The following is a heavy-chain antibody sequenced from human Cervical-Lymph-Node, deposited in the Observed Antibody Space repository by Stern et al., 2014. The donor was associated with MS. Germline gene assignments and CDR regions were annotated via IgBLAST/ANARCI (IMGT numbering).Heavy chain of an antibody. J-gene: IGHJ6*02. CDR1: GYTFIRYY. CDR3: ATLYDSSGNYGMEV. D-gene: IGHD5/OR15-5a*01. CDR2: VNAYGGSA. V-gene: IGHV1-46*01. Sequence: VQLVESGAQVKKPGASVKVSCKGSGYTFIRYYIQWVRPAPGPGLEWVGIVNAYGGSARYAQKSQGRVAMASDTSTSTVSMELSSLRSEDTAVYYCATLYDSSGNYGMEVWGQGTTVIVSS.